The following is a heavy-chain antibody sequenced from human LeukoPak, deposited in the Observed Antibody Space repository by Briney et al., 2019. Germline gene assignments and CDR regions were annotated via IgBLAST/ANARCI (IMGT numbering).Heavy chain of an antibody. CDR3: ARDRVGATLYFDY. Sequence: PGGSLRLSCAASGFTFSFYGMSWVRQAPGEGLEWVSALSGSGGTTYYADFMKGRFTISRDNSKNTLYLQMNSLRAEDTAVYYCARDRVGATLYFDYWGQGTLVTVSS. D-gene: IGHD1-26*01. V-gene: IGHV3-23*01. CDR1: GFTFSFYG. J-gene: IGHJ4*02. CDR2: LSGSGGTT.